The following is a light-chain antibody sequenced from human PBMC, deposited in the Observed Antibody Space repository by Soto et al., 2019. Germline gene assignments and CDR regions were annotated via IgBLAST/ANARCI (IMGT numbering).Light chain of an antibody. V-gene: IGKV1-5*03. J-gene: IGKJ1*01. CDR2: KAS. Sequence: IQMTQSPSTLSASVGDRVIITCRASQSINSWLAWYQQKPGKAPELLISKASSLQSGVPPRFSGSGSGTEFTLTISSLQPDDFATYYCQQYNTYSWTFGQGTKVEI. CDR1: QSINSW. CDR3: QQYNTYSWT.